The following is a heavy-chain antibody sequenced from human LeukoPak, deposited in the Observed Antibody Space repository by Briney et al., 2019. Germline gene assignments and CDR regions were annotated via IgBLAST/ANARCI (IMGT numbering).Heavy chain of an antibody. J-gene: IGHJ4*02. Sequence: SETQSLTCIISGSSITSVSHYWGWIRQPPGKGLEWIGDIYYTGSTYYSPSLRSRVTMSVHTSENQFSLRLNSVTAVDTAVYYCARRWGNIVGVTYEYWGQGTLVTVSS. CDR1: GSSITSVSHY. CDR3: ARRWGNIVGVTYEY. D-gene: IGHD3-16*01. CDR2: IYYTGST. V-gene: IGHV4-39*01.